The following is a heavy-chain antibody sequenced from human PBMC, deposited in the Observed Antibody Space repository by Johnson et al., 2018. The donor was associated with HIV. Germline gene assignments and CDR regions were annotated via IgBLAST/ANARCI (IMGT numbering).Heavy chain of an antibody. CDR3: STGGPYCGDDCYSRGGSDI. CDR2: IKSKTDGGTT. Sequence: MQLVESGGGVVQPGRSLRLACPVSGFIFTNFAMHWVRQAPGKGLEWVGHIKSKTDGGTTDYAAPVKGRFTISRDDSKNTLYLQINSLKTEDTAVYYCSTGGPYCGDDCYSRGGSDIWGQGTIVTVSS. CDR1: GFIFTNFA. J-gene: IGHJ3*02. D-gene: IGHD2-21*01. V-gene: IGHV3-15*01.